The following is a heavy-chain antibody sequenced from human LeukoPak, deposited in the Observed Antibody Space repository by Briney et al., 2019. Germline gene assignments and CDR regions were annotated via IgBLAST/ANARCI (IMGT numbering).Heavy chain of an antibody. V-gene: IGHV3-7*01. CDR1: GFSFSNDG. J-gene: IGHJ4*02. Sequence: GGSLRLSCAASGFSFSNDGMCWVRQAPGKGLEWVANINQDESEKYYVDSVKGRFTISRDNPKNSLYLQMSSLRAEDTAVYYCARDHAYRTDYWGQGTLVTVSS. D-gene: IGHD2-2*01. CDR3: ARDHAYRTDY. CDR2: INQDESEK.